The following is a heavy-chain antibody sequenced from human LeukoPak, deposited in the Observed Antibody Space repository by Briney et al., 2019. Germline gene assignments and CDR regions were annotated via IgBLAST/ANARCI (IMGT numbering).Heavy chain of an antibody. V-gene: IGHV3-48*03. CDR1: GFTFSSYE. Sequence: PGGSLRLSCTASGFTFSSYEMSWVRQAPGKGLEWVSYISTSGNTIYYADSVKGRFTISRDNAKNSLYLQMNSLRAEDTALYYCTRGTGGSAWGQGTLVTVSS. CDR2: ISTSGNTI. J-gene: IGHJ5*02. CDR3: TRGTGGSA. D-gene: IGHD2-15*01.